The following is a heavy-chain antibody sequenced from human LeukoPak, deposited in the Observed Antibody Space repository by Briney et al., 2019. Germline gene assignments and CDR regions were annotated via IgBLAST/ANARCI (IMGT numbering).Heavy chain of an antibody. V-gene: IGHV1-2*02. J-gene: IGHJ4*02. CDR3: ARGKGYSYGYLPFDY. D-gene: IGHD5-18*01. CDR2: INPNSGGT. CDR1: GYTFTGYY. Sequence: GASVKVSCKASGYTFTGYYMHWVRQAPGQGLEWMGWINPNSGGTNYAQKFQGRVTMTRDTSISTAYMELSRLRSDDTAVYYCARGKGYSYGYLPFDYWGQGTLVTVSS.